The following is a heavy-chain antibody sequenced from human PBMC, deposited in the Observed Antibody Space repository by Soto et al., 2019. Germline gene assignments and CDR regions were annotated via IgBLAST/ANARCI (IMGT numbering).Heavy chain of an antibody. CDR3: ARDLSDSSGWYGSGSFFDY. CDR2: INAGNGNT. Sequence: QVQLVQSGAEVKKPGASVKVSCKASGYTFTSYAMHWVRQAPGQRLEWMGWINAGNGNTKYSQKFEGRVTITRDTSAGTAYMELSSLRAEDTAVYYCARDLSDSSGWYGSGSFFDYWGQGTLVTVSS. V-gene: IGHV1-3*01. CDR1: GYTFTSYA. J-gene: IGHJ4*02. D-gene: IGHD6-19*01.